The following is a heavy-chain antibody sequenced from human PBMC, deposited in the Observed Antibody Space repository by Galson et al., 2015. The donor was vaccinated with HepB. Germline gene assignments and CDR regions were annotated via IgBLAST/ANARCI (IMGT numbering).Heavy chain of an antibody. Sequence: SLRLSCAASGFTFSSYAMHWVRQAPGKGLEWVAVISYDGSNKYYADSVKGRFTISRDNSKNTLYLQMNSLRAEDTAVYYCARDLMGGWELWYWGQGTLVTVSS. J-gene: IGHJ4*02. CDR1: GFTFSSYA. D-gene: IGHD1-26*01. CDR3: ARDLMGGWELWY. V-gene: IGHV3-30-3*01. CDR2: ISYDGSNK.